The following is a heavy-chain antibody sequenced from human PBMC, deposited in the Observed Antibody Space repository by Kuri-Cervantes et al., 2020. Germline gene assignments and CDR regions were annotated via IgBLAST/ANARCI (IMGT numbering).Heavy chain of an antibody. D-gene: IGHD5-18*01. V-gene: IGHV3-7*01. CDR3: ARDRRSDTTMLSYYHYMDV. Sequence: GESLKISCLASGFTFSTYSMSWVRQTPGKGLEWVANIKRDGGVRYYADSVEGRFTISRDTAKKSLYLQMDSLRAEDAAMYYCARDRRSDTTMLSYYHYMDVWGKGTTVTVSS. CDR1: GFTFSTYS. CDR2: IKRDGGVR. J-gene: IGHJ6*03.